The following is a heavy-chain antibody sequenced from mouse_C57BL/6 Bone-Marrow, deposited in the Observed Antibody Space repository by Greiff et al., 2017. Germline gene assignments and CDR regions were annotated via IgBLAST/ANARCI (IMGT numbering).Heavy chain of an antibody. Sequence: EVQRVESGGGLVKPGGSLKLSCAASGFTFSSSTMSWVRQTPEKRLEWVATIRGCGGNTYYPDSVKGRFTISRDNAKITLYLQMSSLRSEDTALYYCARQRLFAYWGQGTLVTVSA. CDR2: IRGCGGNT. CDR1: GFTFSSST. CDR3: ARQRLFAY. J-gene: IGHJ3*01. V-gene: IGHV5-9*01. D-gene: IGHD3-2*02.